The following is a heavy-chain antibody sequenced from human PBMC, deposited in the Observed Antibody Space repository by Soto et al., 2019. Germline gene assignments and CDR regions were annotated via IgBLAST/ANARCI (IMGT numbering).Heavy chain of an antibody. V-gene: IGHV3-7*01. CDR2: IKQDGSEK. J-gene: IGHJ6*03. Sequence: GGSLRLSCAASGFTFSSYWMSWVRQAPGKGLEWVANIKQDGSEKYYVDSVKGRFTISRDNAKNSLYLQMNSLRAEDTAVYHCARDRTPTVTTDYYYYYYMDVWGKGTTVTVSS. CDR1: GFTFSSYW. D-gene: IGHD4-4*01. CDR3: ARDRTPTVTTDYYYYYYMDV.